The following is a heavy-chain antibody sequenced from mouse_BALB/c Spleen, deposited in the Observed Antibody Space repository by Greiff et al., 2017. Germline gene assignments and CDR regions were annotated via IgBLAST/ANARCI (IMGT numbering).Heavy chain of an antibody. Sequence: EVKLVESGGGLVKPGGSLKLSCAASGFTFSSYAMSWVRQTPEKRLEWVASISSGGSTYYPDSVKGRFTISRDNARNILYLQMSSLRSEDTAMYYCAREDYTYDKGYYYAMDYWGQGTSVTVSS. CDR2: ISSGGST. CDR3: AREDYTYDKGYYYAMDY. CDR1: GFTFSSYA. J-gene: IGHJ4*01. D-gene: IGHD2-14*01. V-gene: IGHV5-6-5*01.